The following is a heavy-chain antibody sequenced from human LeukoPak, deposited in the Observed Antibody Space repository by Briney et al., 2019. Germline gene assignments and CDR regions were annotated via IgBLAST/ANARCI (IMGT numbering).Heavy chain of an antibody. J-gene: IGHJ4*02. D-gene: IGHD6-13*01. V-gene: IGHV1-2*02. Sequence: AASVKVSCKASGYTFTGYYMHWVRQAPGQGLDWMGWINPNSGGTNYAQKFQGRVTMTRDTSISTAYMELSRLRSDDTAVYYCARDLYSSSWYPFAYWGQGTLVTVSS. CDR3: ARDLYSSSWYPFAY. CDR1: GYTFTGYY. CDR2: INPNSGGT.